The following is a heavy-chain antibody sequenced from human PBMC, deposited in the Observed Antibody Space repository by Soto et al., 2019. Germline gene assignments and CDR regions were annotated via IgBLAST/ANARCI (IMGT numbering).Heavy chain of an antibody. D-gene: IGHD4-17*01. Sequence: PSETLSLTCGVSSGSVSKDNWWSWVRQSPGKGLEWIGEVHYYGGTNYNPSLESRATISVDTSRNEFSLRLTSVTAADTAMYYSTKNSAYALDYWGQGILVTVSS. CDR1: SGSVSKDNW. CDR3: TKNSAYALDY. V-gene: IGHV4-4*02. J-gene: IGHJ4*02. CDR2: VHYYGGT.